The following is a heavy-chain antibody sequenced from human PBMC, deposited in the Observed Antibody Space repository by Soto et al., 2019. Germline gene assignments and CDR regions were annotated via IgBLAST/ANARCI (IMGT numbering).Heavy chain of an antibody. V-gene: IGHV4-31*11. D-gene: IGHD3-16*01. CDR2: IYYSGST. J-gene: IGHJ5*02. CDR3: ARVGGINWFDP. CDR1: GGSISSGGYY. Sequence: SETLSLTCAVSGGSISSGGYYWSWIRQHPGKGLEWIGYIYYSGSTYYNPSLKSRVTISVDTSKKQFSLKLSSVTAADTAVYYCARVGGINWFDPWGQGTLVTVSS.